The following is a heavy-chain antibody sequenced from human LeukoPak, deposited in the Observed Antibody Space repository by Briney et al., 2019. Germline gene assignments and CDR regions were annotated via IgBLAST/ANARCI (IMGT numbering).Heavy chain of an antibody. CDR2: ISYDGSNK. D-gene: IGHD4-23*01. J-gene: IGHJ4*02. CDR3: AKAEAVALGLFDY. V-gene: IGHV3-30*18. CDR1: GFTFSSYG. Sequence: GGSLRLSCAASGFTFSSYGMHWVRQAPGKGLEWVAVISYDGSNKYYADSVKGRFAISRDNSKNTLYLQMNSLRAEDTAVYYCAKAEAVALGLFDYWGQGTLVTVSS.